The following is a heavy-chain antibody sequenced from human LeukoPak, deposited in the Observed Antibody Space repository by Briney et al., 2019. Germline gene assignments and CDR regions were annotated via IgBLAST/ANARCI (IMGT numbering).Heavy chain of an antibody. D-gene: IGHD2-2*01. CDR2: ISSSSSYK. CDR3: ARDPEDCSSTSCYVYWYFDL. CDR1: GFTFSSYS. Sequence: GSLRLSCAASGFTFSSYSMNWVRQAPGKGLEWVSSISSSSSYKYYADSVKGRFTISRDNAKNSLYLQMNSLRAEGTAVYYCARDPEDCSSTSCYVYWYFDLWGRGTLVTVSS. V-gene: IGHV3-21*01. J-gene: IGHJ2*01.